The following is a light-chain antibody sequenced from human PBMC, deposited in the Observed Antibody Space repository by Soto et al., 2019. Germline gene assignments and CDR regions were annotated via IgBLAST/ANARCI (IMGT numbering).Light chain of an antibody. Sequence: QSALTQPPSASGSPGQSVTISCTGTSSDVGGYNYVSWYQQHPGKAPKLMICAVSTRPSGVPDRFSASKSGNTASLTVSGHQAEDEADYYCSSYAGSNKSVVFGGGTKPTVL. CDR1: SSDVGGYNY. V-gene: IGLV2-8*01. CDR3: SSYAGSNKSVV. J-gene: IGLJ2*01. CDR2: AVS.